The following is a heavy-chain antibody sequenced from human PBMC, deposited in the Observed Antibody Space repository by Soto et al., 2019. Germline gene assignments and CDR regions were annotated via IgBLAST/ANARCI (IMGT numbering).Heavy chain of an antibody. D-gene: IGHD6-19*01. J-gene: IGHJ4*02. V-gene: IGHV3-23*01. CDR1: GFTFRDYA. CDR2: ISGAGGST. CDR3: ARDLVNWLVEPLFYFDS. Sequence: GGSLRLSCAASGFTFRDYAMSWVRQAPGKGLEWVSTISGAGGSTYYADSVQGRFTISRDNSKYTLYLQMNSLTAEDTAVYYCARDLVNWLVEPLFYFDSWGQGTLVTVSS.